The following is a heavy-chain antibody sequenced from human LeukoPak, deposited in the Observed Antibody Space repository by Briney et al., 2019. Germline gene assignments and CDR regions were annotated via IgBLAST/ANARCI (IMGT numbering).Heavy chain of an antibody. Sequence: GGSPRLSCAASGFTFDNYAMFWVRQPPGKGLEWVSVISEKGDTTYYADSVVGRFTISRDNSKNALYLQMNSLTIEDTAFYYCAKGQTGDCWGQGTLVTVSS. CDR2: ISEKGDTT. V-gene: IGHV3-43*02. D-gene: IGHD7-27*01. CDR1: GFTFDNYA. CDR3: AKGQTGDC. J-gene: IGHJ4*02.